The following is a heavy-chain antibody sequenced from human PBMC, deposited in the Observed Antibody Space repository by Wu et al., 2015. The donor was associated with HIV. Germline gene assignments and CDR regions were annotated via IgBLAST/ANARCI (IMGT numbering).Heavy chain of an antibody. CDR2: ISTYNGNT. CDR1: GYMFTSYG. D-gene: IGHD3-22*01. V-gene: IGHV1-18*01. Sequence: QVQVVQSGAEVKKPGASVKVSCKASGYMFTSYGISWVRQAPGQGLEWMGWISTYNGNTNYAQKLQGRVTMTTDTPTSTAYMELRSLRSDDTAVYYCARDLTYYYDNSGYYRLDYWGQGTLVTVSS. J-gene: IGHJ4*02. CDR3: ARDLTYYYDNSGYYRLDY.